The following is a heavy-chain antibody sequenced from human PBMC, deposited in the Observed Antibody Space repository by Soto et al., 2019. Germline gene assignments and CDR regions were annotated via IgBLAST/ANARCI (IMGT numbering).Heavy chain of an antibody. Sequence: ASGFTFSNAWITLVRQAPGKGLEWIVRIKSKTDCGTIYYAAAVKGRFTISRDDSKNTVYLQMNSLKTEDTAVYYCTTTGTIDHWGHGTMGTVSS. CDR3: TTTGTIDH. CDR2: IKSKTDCGTI. D-gene: IGHD1-1*01. CDR1: GFTFSNAW. V-gene: IGHV3-15*01. J-gene: IGHJ4*01.